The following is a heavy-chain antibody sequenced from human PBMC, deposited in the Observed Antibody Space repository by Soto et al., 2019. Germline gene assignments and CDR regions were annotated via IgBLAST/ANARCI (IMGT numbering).Heavy chain of an antibody. CDR1: GFTVSSNY. D-gene: IGHD2-21*01. CDR2: IYSGGST. Sequence: EVPLVESGGGLVQPGGSLRLSCAASGFTVSSNYMSWVRQAPGKGLEWVSVIYSGGSTYYADSVKGRFTISRDNSKNTRYLQMNSLRAEDTAVYYCARDRTHSGWFDPWGQGTLVTVSS. J-gene: IGHJ5*02. CDR3: ARDRTHSGWFDP. V-gene: IGHV3-66*01.